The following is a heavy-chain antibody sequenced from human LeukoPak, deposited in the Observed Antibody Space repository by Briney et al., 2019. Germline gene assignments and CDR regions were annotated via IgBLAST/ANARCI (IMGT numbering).Heavy chain of an antibody. Sequence: GGSLRLSCAVSGFTFSSEAMGWVRQLPGRGLEWVSTISPAGGITYYAESMKGRFTISRDNSKSTLYLQMNSLRVEDTAVYYCTKVRSGSSSWALRVFDYWGQGALVTVSS. D-gene: IGHD6-13*01. CDR3: TKVRSGSSSWALRVFDY. V-gene: IGHV3-23*01. CDR2: ISPAGGIT. CDR1: GFTFSSEA. J-gene: IGHJ4*02.